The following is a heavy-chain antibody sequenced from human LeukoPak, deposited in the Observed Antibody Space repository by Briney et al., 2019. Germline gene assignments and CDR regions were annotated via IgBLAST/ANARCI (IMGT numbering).Heavy chain of an antibody. J-gene: IGHJ4*02. CDR1: GYTLTELS. CDR2: FDPEDGET. V-gene: IGHV1-24*01. CDR3: ATDAPRDYVWGSYRQFDY. D-gene: IGHD3-16*02. Sequence: ASAKVSCKVSGYTLTELSMHWVRQAPGKGLEWMGGFDPEDGETIYAQKFQGRVTMTEDTSTDTAYMELSSLRSEDTAVYYCATDAPRDYVWGSYRQFDYWGQGTLVTVSS.